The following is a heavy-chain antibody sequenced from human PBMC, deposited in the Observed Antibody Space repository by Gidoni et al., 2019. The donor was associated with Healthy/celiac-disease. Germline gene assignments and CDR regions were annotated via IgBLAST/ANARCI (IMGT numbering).Heavy chain of an antibody. J-gene: IGHJ4*02. D-gene: IGHD4-17*01. Sequence: EVQLLESGGGLVQPGGSLRLSCAASGFTFRSYAMSWGRQAPGKGLEWVSDISGRGGSTYYADSVKGRFTISRDNSKNTLYLQMNSLRAEDTAVYYCAKDRVVGGDYGQFDYWGQGTLVTVSS. CDR2: ISGRGGST. V-gene: IGHV3-23*01. CDR1: GFTFRSYA. CDR3: AKDRVVGGDYGQFDY.